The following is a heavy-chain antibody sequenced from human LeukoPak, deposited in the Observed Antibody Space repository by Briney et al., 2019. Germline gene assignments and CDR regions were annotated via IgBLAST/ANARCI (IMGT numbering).Heavy chain of an antibody. V-gene: IGHV3-21*01. CDR1: GFTLSSYS. CDR2: ISGRSDHI. Sequence: GGSLRLSCAVSGFTLSSYSMNWVRQAPGKGLEWVSCISGRSDHIYYGDSVKGRFTISRDNAKNSLYLQMNSLGAEDTAVYYCARDGIKWEPLQDDAFDIWGQGTMVTVSS. D-gene: IGHD1-26*01. CDR3: ARDGIKWEPLQDDAFDI. J-gene: IGHJ3*02.